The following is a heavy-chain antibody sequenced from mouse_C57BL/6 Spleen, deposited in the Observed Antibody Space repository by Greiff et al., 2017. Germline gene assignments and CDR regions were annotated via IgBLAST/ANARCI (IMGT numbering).Heavy chain of an antibody. CDR3: ARGTKNFDY. J-gene: IGHJ2*01. CDR1: GYAFTNYL. Sequence: VQLQQSGAELVRPGTSVKVSCKASGYAFTNYLIEWVKQRPGQGLEWIGVINPGSGGTNYNEKFKGKATLTADKSSSTAYMQLSSLTSEDSAVYFCARGTKNFDYWGQGTTRTVSS. V-gene: IGHV1-54*01. CDR2: INPGSGGT. D-gene: IGHD1-3*01.